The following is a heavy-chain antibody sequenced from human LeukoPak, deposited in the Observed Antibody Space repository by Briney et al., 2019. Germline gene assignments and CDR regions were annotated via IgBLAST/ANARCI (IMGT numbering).Heavy chain of an antibody. CDR2: INHSGST. CDR1: GGSFSGYY. V-gene: IGHV4-34*01. CDR3: ATIPKYSSGWYSERGHFDY. J-gene: IGHJ4*02. D-gene: IGHD6-19*01. Sequence: PSETLSLTCAVYGGSFSGYYWSWIRQPPGKGLEWIGEINHSGSTNYNPSLKSRVTISVDMSKNQFSLKLSSVTAADTAVYYCATIPKYSSGWYSERGHFDYWGQGTLVTVSS.